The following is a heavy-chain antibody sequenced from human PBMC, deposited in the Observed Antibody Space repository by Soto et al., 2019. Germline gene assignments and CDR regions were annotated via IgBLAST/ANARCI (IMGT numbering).Heavy chain of an antibody. Sequence: PGGSLRLSCAASGFIFSSYAMHWVRQAPGKGLEWVAVISYDGSNKYYADSVKGRFTISRDNSKNTLYLQMNSLRAEDTAVYYCARDHRDSRGYDQTDYWGQGALVTVSS. CDR3: ARDHRDSRGYDQTDY. V-gene: IGHV3-30-3*01. CDR2: ISYDGSNK. CDR1: GFIFSSYA. D-gene: IGHD5-12*01. J-gene: IGHJ4*02.